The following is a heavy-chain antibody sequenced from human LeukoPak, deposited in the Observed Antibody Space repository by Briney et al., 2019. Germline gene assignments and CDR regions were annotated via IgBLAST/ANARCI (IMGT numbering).Heavy chain of an antibody. CDR3: ARWGGDYGLDY. CDR2: IYYSGST. Sequence: PSETLSLTCTVSGGSISSYYWSWIRQPPEKGLEWIGYIYYSGSTNYNPSLKSRVTISVDTSKNQFSLKLSSVTAADTAVYYCARWGGDYGLDYWGQGTLVTVSS. D-gene: IGHD2-21*02. V-gene: IGHV4-59*08. J-gene: IGHJ4*02. CDR1: GGSISSYY.